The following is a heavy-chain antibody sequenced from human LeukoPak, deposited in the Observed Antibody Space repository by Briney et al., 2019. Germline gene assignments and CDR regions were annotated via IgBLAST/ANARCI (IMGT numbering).Heavy chain of an antibody. V-gene: IGHV4-61*02. CDR3: ARVQMATILL. Sequence: SETLSLTCTVSGGSISSDIYYWSWIRQPAGTGLEWMGRIHTSGSTNYNPSLKSRVTISVDTSKNQFSLKLSSVTAADTAVYYCARVQMATILLWGQGTLVTVSS. CDR1: GGSISSDIYY. D-gene: IGHD5-24*01. J-gene: IGHJ4*02. CDR2: IHTSGST.